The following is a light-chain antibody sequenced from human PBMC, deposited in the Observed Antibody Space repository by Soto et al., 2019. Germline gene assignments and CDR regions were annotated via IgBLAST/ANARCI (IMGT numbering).Light chain of an antibody. CDR2: DVS. CDR1: SSDVGGYNY. V-gene: IGLV2-14*01. CDR3: SSYTSSSGYV. J-gene: IGLJ1*01. Sequence: QSALTQPASVSGSPGQSITISCTGTSSDVGGYNYVSWYQQHPGKAPKLMIYDVSNRPSGVSNRFSGSKSGNTASLTISGLQAEDEAVYYCSSYTSSSGYVFGTGTKVTVL.